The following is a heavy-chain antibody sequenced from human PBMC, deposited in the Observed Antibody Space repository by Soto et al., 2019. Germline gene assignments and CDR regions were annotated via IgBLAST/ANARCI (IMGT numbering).Heavy chain of an antibody. CDR1: GGSISSSNW. Sequence: SSETLSLTCAVSGGSISSSNWWSWVRQPPGKGLEWIGEIYHSGSTNYNPSLKSRVTISVDKSKNQFSLKLSSVTAADTAVYYCARRGYYDSSGFLSWGQGTLVTVSS. V-gene: IGHV4-4*02. J-gene: IGHJ5*02. CDR2: IYHSGST. D-gene: IGHD3-22*01. CDR3: ARRGYYDSSGFLS.